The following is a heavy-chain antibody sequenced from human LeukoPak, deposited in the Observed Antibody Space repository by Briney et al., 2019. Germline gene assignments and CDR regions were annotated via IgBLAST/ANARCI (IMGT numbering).Heavy chain of an antibody. V-gene: IGHV3-23*01. CDR3: VREAGYCASVCLKSNWFDP. D-gene: IGHD2-21*02. CDR2: ISNGNT. Sequence: GGSLRLSCAASGFTSTNYAMSWVRQPPGKGLEWVSAISNGNTYYADSVRGRFTISRDDSKNMVYLQMNSLRVEDTARYYCVREAGYCASVCLKSNWFDPWGQGTLVTVSS. CDR1: GFTSTNYA. J-gene: IGHJ5*02.